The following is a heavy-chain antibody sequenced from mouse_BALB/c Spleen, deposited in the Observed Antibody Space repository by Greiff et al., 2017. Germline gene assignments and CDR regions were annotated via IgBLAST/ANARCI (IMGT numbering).Heavy chain of an antibody. J-gene: IGHJ4*01. Sequence: VQLQQSGPELVKPGASVRISCKASGYTFTSYYIHWVKQRPGQGLEWIGWIYPGNVNTKYNEKFKSKATLTVDKSSSTAYMQLSSLTSEDSAVYYCTSDTYYYAMDYWGQGTSVTVSS. CDR2: IYPGNVNT. CDR1: GYTFTSYY. CDR3: TSDTYYYAMDY. V-gene: IGHV1S56*01. D-gene: IGHD5-1-1*01.